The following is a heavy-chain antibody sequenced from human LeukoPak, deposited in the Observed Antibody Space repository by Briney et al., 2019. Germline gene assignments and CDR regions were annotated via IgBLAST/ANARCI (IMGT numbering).Heavy chain of an antibody. CDR1: GYTFTSYY. V-gene: IGHV1-46*01. CDR2: INPSGGST. Sequence: ASVKVSCKASGYTFTSYYMHWVRQAPGQGLEWMGIINPSGGSTSYAQKFQGRVTMTRDTSTSTVYMELSSLRSEDTAVYYCARAHSSSWYGPHLFDLWGRGTLVTVSS. J-gene: IGHJ2*01. CDR3: ARAHSSSWYGPHLFDL. D-gene: IGHD6-13*01.